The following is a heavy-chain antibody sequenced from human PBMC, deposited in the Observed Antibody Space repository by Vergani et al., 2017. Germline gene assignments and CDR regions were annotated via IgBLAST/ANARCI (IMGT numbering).Heavy chain of an antibody. Sequence: EVQLVQSGAEVKKPGATMKISCKVSGYTFTDHYMHWVKQAPGKGLEWMGLVDPEDGETIYAEKFKGRVTIAADTSTDTAHLELSSLRSEDTAVYYCATRSRFPPRTGSWGQGTLVTVSS. D-gene: IGHD1-1*01. CDR2: VDPEDGET. J-gene: IGHJ5*02. CDR1: GYTFTDHY. V-gene: IGHV1-69-2*01. CDR3: ATRSRFPPRTGS.